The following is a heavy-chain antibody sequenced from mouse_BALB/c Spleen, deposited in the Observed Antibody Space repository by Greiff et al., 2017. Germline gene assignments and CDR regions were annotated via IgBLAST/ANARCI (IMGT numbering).Heavy chain of an antibody. CDR1: GYTFTSYW. D-gene: IGHD2-1*01. Sequence: VQLQQPGAELVKPGASVKLSCKASGYTFTSYWMHWVKQRPGQGLEWIGEIDPSDSYTNYNQKFKGKATLTVDKSSSTAYMELSSLTSEDSAVYYCARSNGNYMNYWGQGTTLTVSS. V-gene: IGHV1-69*02. J-gene: IGHJ2*01. CDR3: ARSNGNYMNY. CDR2: IDPSDSYT.